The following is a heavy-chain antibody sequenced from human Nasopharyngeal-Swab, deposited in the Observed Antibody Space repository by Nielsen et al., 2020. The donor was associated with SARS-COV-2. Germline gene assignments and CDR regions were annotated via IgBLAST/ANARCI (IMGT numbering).Heavy chain of an antibody. CDR2: IKQDGSEK. D-gene: IGHD6-19*01. CDR1: GFTFSRYW. CDR3: ARTWGEVAAGNDS. V-gene: IGHV3-7*01. Sequence: GESLKISCAASGFTFSRYWMTWVRQAPGKGLEWVANIKQDGSEKYYVDSVKGRFTISRDNAKNSLFLEMNSLRAEDTAVYFCARTWGEVAAGNDSWGQGTLVTVSS. J-gene: IGHJ4*02.